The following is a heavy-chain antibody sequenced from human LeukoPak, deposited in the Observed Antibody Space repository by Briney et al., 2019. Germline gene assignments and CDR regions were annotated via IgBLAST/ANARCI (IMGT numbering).Heavy chain of an antibody. CDR3: ARGRPGSGWSFDY. CDR1: GYSFTNYY. D-gene: IGHD6-19*01. CDR2: INPSGGIT. V-gene: IGHV1-46*01. Sequence: ASVKVSCKASGYSFTNYYIHWVRQAPGQGLEWMGIINPSGGITTYAQKFQGRVTMTRDTSTSTLYMELSSLRSEDTAVYYCARGRPGSGWSFDYWGQGTLVTVSS. J-gene: IGHJ4*02.